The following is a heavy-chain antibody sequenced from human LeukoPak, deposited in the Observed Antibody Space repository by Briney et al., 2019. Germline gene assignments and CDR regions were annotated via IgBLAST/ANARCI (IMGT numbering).Heavy chain of an antibody. Sequence: ASVRDSSKESRYTFTSYNIYCVRQAPGQGLEWMGIINPSGGSTSYAQKFQGRVTMTRDTSTTTVYMELSSLRSEDTAVYYCARDLNWHLDLWRGDPRLSVSS. V-gene: IGHV1-46*01. CDR1: RYTFTSYN. CDR3: ARDLNWHLDL. CDR2: INPSGGST. J-gene: IGHJ2*01.